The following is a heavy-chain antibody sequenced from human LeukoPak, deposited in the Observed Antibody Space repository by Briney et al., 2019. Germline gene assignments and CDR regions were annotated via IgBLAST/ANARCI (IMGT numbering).Heavy chain of an antibody. J-gene: IGHJ2*01. CDR1: GGSISNYY. CDR3: ARAGRRGYFDF. D-gene: IGHD1-14*01. Sequence: SETLSLTCTVSGGSISNYYWNWIRQPPGKGLEWIGYIDYSGSTNYNPSLGSRVTISGDTSNNQFSLKLTSVTTADTAVYFCARAGRRGYFDFWGRGTLVTVSS. V-gene: IGHV4-59*01. CDR2: IDYSGST.